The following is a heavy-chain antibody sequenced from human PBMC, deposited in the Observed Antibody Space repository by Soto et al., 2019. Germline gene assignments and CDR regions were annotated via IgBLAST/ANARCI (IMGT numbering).Heavy chain of an antibody. CDR1: GFTFSTYA. J-gene: IGHJ6*02. D-gene: IGHD1-1*01. CDR3: VKGYWKGDV. V-gene: IGHV3-23*01. Sequence: EVQLLESGGGLVQPGGSLRLSCAASGFTFSTYAMNWVRQAPGNGLEWVSAISGSGGSIHYAYSVKGRFTISRDNSKNTLYLRMNSLRDEDTAVYHCVKGYWKGDVWGQGTTVTVSS. CDR2: ISGSGGSI.